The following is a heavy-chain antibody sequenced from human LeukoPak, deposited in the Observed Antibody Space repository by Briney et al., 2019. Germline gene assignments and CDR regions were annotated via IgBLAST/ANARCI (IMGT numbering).Heavy chain of an antibody. D-gene: IGHD5-12*01. CDR2: ISGSGGST. V-gene: IGHV3-23*01. Sequence: GGSLRLSCAASGFTFSSYAVSWVRQAPGKGLEWVSSISGSGGSTYYADSVKGRFTISRDNSKNTLYLQMNSLRAEDTAIYYCAKAPRGGYDSRIDYWGQGTLVTVSS. CDR1: GFTFSSYA. J-gene: IGHJ4*02. CDR3: AKAPRGGYDSRIDY.